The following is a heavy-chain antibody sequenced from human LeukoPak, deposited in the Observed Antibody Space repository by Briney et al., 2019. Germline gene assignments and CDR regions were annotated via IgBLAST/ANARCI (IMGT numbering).Heavy chain of an antibody. J-gene: IGHJ4*02. CDR3: AREEPAALVT. CDR1: GGSISSSSYY. V-gene: IGHV4-39*07. Sequence: SETLSLTCTVSGGSISSSSYYWGWVRQPPGKGLEWIGSIYYSGSTYYNPSLKSRVTISVDTSKNQFSLQLNSVTPEDTAVYYCAREEPAALVTWGQGTLVTVSS. CDR2: IYYSGST. D-gene: IGHD2-2*01.